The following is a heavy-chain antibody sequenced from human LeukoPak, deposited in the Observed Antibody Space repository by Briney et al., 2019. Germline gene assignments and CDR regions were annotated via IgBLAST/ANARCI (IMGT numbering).Heavy chain of an antibody. CDR1: GGSISSYY. Sequence: SETLSLTCTVSGGSISSYYWSWIRQPPGKGLEWIGSIYHSGNTNYNPSLKSRVTMSVDTSKNQFSLKLSSVTAADTAVYYCARISDYFDPWGQGTLVTVSS. V-gene: IGHV4-59*01. CDR3: ARISDYFDP. J-gene: IGHJ5*02. CDR2: IYHSGNT. D-gene: IGHD4-17*01.